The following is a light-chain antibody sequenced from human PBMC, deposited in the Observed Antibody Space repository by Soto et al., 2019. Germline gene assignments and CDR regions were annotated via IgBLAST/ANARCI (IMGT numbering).Light chain of an antibody. CDR2: EVS. CDR1: SSDVGGGHNY. V-gene: IGLV2-14*01. Sequence: QSALTQPASVSGSPGQSITISCTGTSSDVGGGHNYVSWYQQHPGKAPKLMIYEVSNRPSGVSSRFSGSKSGNTASLTISRLQDEDEADYYCSSHRSRSAFYVFGTGTKVTVL. J-gene: IGLJ1*01. CDR3: SSHRSRSAFYV.